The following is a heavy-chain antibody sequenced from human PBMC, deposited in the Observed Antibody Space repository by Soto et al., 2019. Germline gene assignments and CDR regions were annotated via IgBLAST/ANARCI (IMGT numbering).Heavy chain of an antibody. D-gene: IGHD1-20*01. J-gene: IGHJ4*02. V-gene: IGHV5-10-1*01. CDR2: IAPSGSYA. CDR1: GYSFTIYW. CDR3: ARRLPRPTAIIGRTEFEY. Sequence: GESLKISFQGSGYSFTIYWIAWVRQRPGKGLEWMGTIAPSGSYATYSPSFQGHVTMSADKSISTDYLQWSRLEASDTAMYYYARRLPRPTAIIGRTEFEYWGQGTLVTVSS.